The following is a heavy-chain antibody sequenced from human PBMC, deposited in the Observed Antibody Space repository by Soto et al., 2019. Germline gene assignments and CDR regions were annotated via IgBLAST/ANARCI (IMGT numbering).Heavy chain of an antibody. CDR2: INAGNGNT. CDR1: GYTFTSYA. V-gene: IGHV1-3*01. J-gene: IGHJ4*02. CDR3: ARDLLRFGELLSSQLDY. Sequence: GASVKVSCKASGYTFTSYAMHWVRQAPGQRLEWMGWINAGNGNTKYSQKFQGRVTITRDTSASTAYMELSSLRSEDTAVYYCARDLLRFGELLSSQLDYWGQGTLVTVSS. D-gene: IGHD3-10*01.